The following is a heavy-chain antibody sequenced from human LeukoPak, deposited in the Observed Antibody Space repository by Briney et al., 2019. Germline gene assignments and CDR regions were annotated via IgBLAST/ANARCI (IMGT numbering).Heavy chain of an antibody. CDR3: ARRGWCGGSCYSAFWGRYNWFDP. V-gene: IGHV4-4*07. D-gene: IGHD2-15*01. J-gene: IGHJ5*02. Sequence: SETLSLTRTVSGGSISSYYWSWIRQPAGKGLEWIGRIYTSGSTNYNPSLKSRVTISVDTSKNQFSLKLSSVTAADTAVYYCARRGWCGGSCYSAFWGRYNWFDPWGQGTLVTVSS. CDR1: GGSISSYY. CDR2: IYTSGST.